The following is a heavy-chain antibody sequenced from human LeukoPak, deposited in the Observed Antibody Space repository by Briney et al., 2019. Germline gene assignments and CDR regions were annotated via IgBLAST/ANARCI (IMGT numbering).Heavy chain of an antibody. CDR3: AKDMTKASYYYYYMDV. D-gene: IGHD4-11*01. V-gene: IGHV3-30*02. CDR2: IRYDGSNK. Sequence: GASLRLSCAASGFTFSSYGMHWVRQAPGKGLEWVAFIRYDGSNKYYADCVKGRFTISRDNSKNTLYLQMNGLRGEDTAVYYFAKDMTKASYYYYYMDVWGKGTTVTVSS. CDR1: GFTFSSYG. J-gene: IGHJ6*03.